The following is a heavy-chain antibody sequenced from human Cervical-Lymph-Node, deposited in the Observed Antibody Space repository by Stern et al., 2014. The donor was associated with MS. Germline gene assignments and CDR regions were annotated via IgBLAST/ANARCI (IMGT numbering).Heavy chain of an antibody. CDR2: IGTAGDT. V-gene: IGHV3-13*01. CDR3: ARYNGYSYEGFDY. J-gene: IGHJ4*02. Sequence: EMQLVESGGGLVQPGGSLRLSCAASGFTFSSYDMHWVRQATGKGLEWVSAIGTAGDTYYPGSVKGRFTISRENAKNSWYLQMNSLRAGDTAVYYCARYNGYSYEGFDYWGQGTLVTVSS. CDR1: GFTFSSYD. D-gene: IGHD5-18*01.